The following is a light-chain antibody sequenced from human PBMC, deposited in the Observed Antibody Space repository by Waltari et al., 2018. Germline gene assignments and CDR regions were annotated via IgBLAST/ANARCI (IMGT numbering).Light chain of an antibody. V-gene: IGKV2-29*02. CDR3: MQGKGLRLT. CDR1: SDGKTL. CDR2: EVS. J-gene: IGKJ4*01. Sequence: SDGKTLLYWLLQKSGQSRQHLICEVSSRCPGVAERFGGSGSGTDFTLEISRVEAEDVGVYYCMQGKGLRLTVGRGTKVEIK.